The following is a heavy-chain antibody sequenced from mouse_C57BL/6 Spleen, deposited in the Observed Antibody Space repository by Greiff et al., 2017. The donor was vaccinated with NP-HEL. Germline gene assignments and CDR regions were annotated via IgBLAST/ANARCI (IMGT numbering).Heavy chain of an antibody. Sequence: EVKLMESEGGLVQPGSSMKLSCTASGFTFSDYYMAWVRQVPEKGLEWVANINYDGSSTYYLDSLKSRFIISRDNAKNILYLQMSSLKSEDTATYYCARGPSIYDGYYVGFDYWGQGTTLTVSS. CDR3: ARGPSIYDGYYVGFDY. CDR1: GFTFSDYY. D-gene: IGHD2-3*01. V-gene: IGHV5-16*01. CDR2: INYDGSST. J-gene: IGHJ2*01.